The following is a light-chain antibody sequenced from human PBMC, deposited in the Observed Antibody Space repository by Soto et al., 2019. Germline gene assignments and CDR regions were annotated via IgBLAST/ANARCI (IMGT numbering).Light chain of an antibody. CDR2: DAS. CDR3: QQHT. J-gene: IGKJ2*01. V-gene: IGKV1-5*01. CDR1: QTISNW. Sequence: DIQMTQSPSTLSASVGDRVTITCRASQTISNWLAWYQQKPGKAPRLLIYDASTLESGVPSRFSGSASGTEFTLPISSLQPDHFATYYCQQHTFGQGTKLEIK.